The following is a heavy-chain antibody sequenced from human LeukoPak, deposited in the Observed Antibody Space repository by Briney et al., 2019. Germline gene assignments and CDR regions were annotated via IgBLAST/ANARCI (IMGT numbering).Heavy chain of an antibody. CDR2: IKQDGSEK. D-gene: IGHD3-10*01. Sequence: GGSLRLSCAASGFTFNYFWMHWVRQVPGKGLEWVANIKQDGSEKYYADSVKGRFTISRDNAKNSLYLQMNSLRAEDTAVYYCARVSGSGSYNWFDPWGQGTLVTVSS. CDR3: ARVSGSGSYNWFDP. J-gene: IGHJ5*02. CDR1: GFTFNYFW. V-gene: IGHV3-7*01.